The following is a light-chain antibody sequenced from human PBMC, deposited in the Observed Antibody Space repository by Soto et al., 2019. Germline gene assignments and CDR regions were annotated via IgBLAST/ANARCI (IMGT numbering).Light chain of an antibody. V-gene: IGKV3D-20*02. CDR1: QIVNNNY. CDR3: QQRSNWPIT. J-gene: IGKJ5*01. Sequence: EIVLTQSPGTLSLSPGERATLSCRASQIVNNNYLGWYQQKPGQAPRLLIYGASSRATGIPDRFSGSGSGTDFTLTISSLEPEDFAVYYCQQRSNWPITFGQGTRLEIK. CDR2: GAS.